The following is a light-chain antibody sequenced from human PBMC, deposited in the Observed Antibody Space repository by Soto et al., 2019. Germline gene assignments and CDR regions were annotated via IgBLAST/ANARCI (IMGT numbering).Light chain of an antibody. Sequence: QSALTQPASVSGSPGQSITISCTGTSSDVGGYNYVSWFQQYPGKAPKLMIYEVSNRPSGVSIRFSGSKSGNTASLTISGLQSEDEADIYCSSFTSSSTGVFGGGTKLTVL. CDR3: SSFTSSSTGV. V-gene: IGLV2-14*01. CDR2: EVS. CDR1: SSDVGGYNY. J-gene: IGLJ2*01.